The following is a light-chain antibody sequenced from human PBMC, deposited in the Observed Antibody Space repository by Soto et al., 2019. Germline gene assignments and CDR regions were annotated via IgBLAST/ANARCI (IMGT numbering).Light chain of an antibody. CDR1: SSNIGAGYD. CDR3: HSFDSSLNGVV. Sequence: QSVLTQPPSVSGAPGQRATISCTGSSSNIGAGYDVHWYQQLPGTGPKLLINGNTNRPSGVPDRFSGSKSGTSAYLAITGFQAEDEADYYCHSFDSSLNGVVFGGGTKLTVL. V-gene: IGLV1-40*01. J-gene: IGLJ2*01. CDR2: GNT.